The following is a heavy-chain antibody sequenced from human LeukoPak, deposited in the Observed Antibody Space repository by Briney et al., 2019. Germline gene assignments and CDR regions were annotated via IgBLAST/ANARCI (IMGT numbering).Heavy chain of an antibody. V-gene: IGHV4-59*01. D-gene: IGHD4-23*01. CDR2: IYYSGST. Sequence: SETLSLTCTVSGGSISSYYWRLIRQPPGKGLEWIGYIYYSGSTNYNPSLKSRVTISVDTSKNQFSLKLSSVTAADTAVYYCARVRGGNGDYFDYWGQGTLVTVSS. J-gene: IGHJ4*02. CDR3: ARVRGGNGDYFDY. CDR1: GGSISSYY.